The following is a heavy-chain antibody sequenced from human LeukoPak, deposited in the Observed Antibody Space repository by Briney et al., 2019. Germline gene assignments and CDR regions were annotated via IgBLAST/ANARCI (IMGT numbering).Heavy chain of an antibody. CDR2: IIPILGIA. Sequence: AASVKVSCKASGGTFSSYAISWVRQAPGQGLEWMGRIIPILGIANYAQKFQGRVTIIADKSTSTAYMELSSLRSEDTAVYYCGGGDGYNSPFDYWGQGTLVTVSS. CDR1: GGTFSSYA. CDR3: GGGDGYNSPFDY. D-gene: IGHD5-24*01. J-gene: IGHJ4*02. V-gene: IGHV1-69*04.